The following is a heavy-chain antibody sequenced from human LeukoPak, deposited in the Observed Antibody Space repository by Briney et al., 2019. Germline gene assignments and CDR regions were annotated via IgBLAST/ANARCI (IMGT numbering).Heavy chain of an antibody. CDR2: LNPGSGGT. D-gene: IGHD3-22*01. J-gene: IGHJ4*02. V-gene: IGHV1-2*02. Sequence: GASVKVSCKASGYTFTSYDINWVRQATGQGLEWMGWLNPGSGGTNYAQKFQGRVTMTRDTSITTVYMDLSRLRSDDTAVYYCARDRNERYYYDNSGYYLFDYWGQGTPVTVSS. CDR3: ARDRNERYYYDNSGYYLFDY. CDR1: GYTFTSYD.